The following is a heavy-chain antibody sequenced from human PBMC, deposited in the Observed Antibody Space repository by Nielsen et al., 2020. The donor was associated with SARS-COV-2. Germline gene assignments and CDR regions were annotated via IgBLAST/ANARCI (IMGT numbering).Heavy chain of an antibody. V-gene: IGHV1-69*04. J-gene: IGHJ4*02. D-gene: IGHD3/OR15-3a*01. CDR1: GGTFSRPS. CDR2: IIPILGLA. Sequence: SVKVSCKASGGTFSRPSISWVRQAPGQGLEWMGRIIPILGLANYAQRFQGRITITADKSTSTAYMELSSLRSEDTAVYYCAREPGTGDLDQWGQGTLVTVPQ. CDR3: AREPGTGDLDQ.